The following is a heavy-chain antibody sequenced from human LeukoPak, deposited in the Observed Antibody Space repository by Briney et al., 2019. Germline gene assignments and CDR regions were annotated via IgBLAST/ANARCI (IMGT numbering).Heavy chain of an antibody. V-gene: IGHV4-59*01. Sequence: SETLTLTCTVSSGSIGSYYWSWIRQPPGKGLEWIGYIYYSGNSNDNPSLKSRVTISADTSKNDFSLKRSSVTAADTAVYYCATRSTGVAATFDSWGQGALVTVSS. CDR1: SGSIGSYY. J-gene: IGHJ4*02. D-gene: IGHD2-15*01. CDR2: IYYSGNS. CDR3: ATRSTGVAATFDS.